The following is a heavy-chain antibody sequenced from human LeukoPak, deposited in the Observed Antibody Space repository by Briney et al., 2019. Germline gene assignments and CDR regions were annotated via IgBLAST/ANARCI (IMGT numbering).Heavy chain of an antibody. V-gene: IGHV1-2*02. CDR1: GYTFTGYY. CDR3: ARIDLGYCGSTSCSEYYFDY. D-gene: IGHD2-2*01. Sequence: GASVKVSCKASGYTFTGYYMHWVRQAPGQGLEWMGWINPNSGGTNYAQKFQGRVTMTRDTSISTAYMELSRLRSDDTAVYYCARIDLGYCGSTSCSEYYFDYWGQGTLVTVSS. CDR2: INPNSGGT. J-gene: IGHJ4*02.